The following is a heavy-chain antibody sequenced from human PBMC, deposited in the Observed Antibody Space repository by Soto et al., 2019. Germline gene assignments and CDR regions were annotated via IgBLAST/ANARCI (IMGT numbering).Heavy chain of an antibody. V-gene: IGHV1-2*04. CDR3: ATSWIHPYYYGMDV. CDR1: GYTFTGYY. Sequence: GASVKVSCKASGYTFTGYYMHWVRQAPGQGLEWMGWINPNSGGTNYAQKFQGWVTMTRDTSISTAYMELSRLRSDDTAVYYCATSWIHPYYYGMDVWGQGTTVTVSS. D-gene: IGHD5-18*01. J-gene: IGHJ6*02. CDR2: INPNSGGT.